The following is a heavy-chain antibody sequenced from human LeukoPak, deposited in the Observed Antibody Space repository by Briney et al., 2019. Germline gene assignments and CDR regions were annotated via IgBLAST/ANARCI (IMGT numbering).Heavy chain of an antibody. CDR3: TRRATKTSFWGGYNDY. CDR2: ISGDGDTP. V-gene: IGHV3-23*01. J-gene: IGHJ4*02. CDR1: GFTFSTYA. D-gene: IGHD3-3*01. Sequence: PGGSLRLSCAASGFTFSTYAMNWVRQAPGKGLEWVSVISGDGDTPYYADSVKGRFIISRDQSKNMVYLQTNSLRAEDTAVYYCTRRATKTSFWGGYNDYWGQGTLVTVSS.